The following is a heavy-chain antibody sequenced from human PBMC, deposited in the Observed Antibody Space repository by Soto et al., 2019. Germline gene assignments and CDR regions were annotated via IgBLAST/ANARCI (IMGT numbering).Heavy chain of an antibody. D-gene: IGHD5-18*01. J-gene: IGHJ4*02. CDR3: ASDRGYTYGFDF. Sequence: PGGSLRLSCAASGVTFTSYGMNWFRQAPGKGLEWVSFISSSSSTIYYADSVKGRFTISRDNAKNSLYLQMNSLRDEDTAVYYCASDRGYTYGFDFWGQGDLVTVSS. CDR2: ISSSSSTI. V-gene: IGHV3-48*02. CDR1: GVTFTSYG.